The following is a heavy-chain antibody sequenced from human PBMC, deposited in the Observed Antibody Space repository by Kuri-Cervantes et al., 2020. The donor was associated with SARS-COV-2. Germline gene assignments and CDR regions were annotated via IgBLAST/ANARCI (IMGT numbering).Heavy chain of an antibody. D-gene: IGHD3-3*01. CDR1: SGSIRSSSYY. V-gene: IGHV4-39*01. CDR3: ARQMMSSITIFGVVITRNWFDP. CDR2: IYYSGST. J-gene: IGHJ5*02. Sequence: SETLSLTCTVSSGSIRSSSYYWGWIRQPPWKGLEWIGRIYYSGSTYYNPSLKSRVTISVDTSKNRFSLKLSSVTAADTAVYYCARQMMSSITIFGVVITRNWFDPWGQGTLVTVSS.